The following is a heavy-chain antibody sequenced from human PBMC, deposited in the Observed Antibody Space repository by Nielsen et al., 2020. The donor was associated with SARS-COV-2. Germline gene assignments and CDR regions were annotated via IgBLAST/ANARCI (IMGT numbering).Heavy chain of an antibody. J-gene: IGHJ4*02. CDR2: IYPGDSDT. CDR1: GYSFTSYW. D-gene: IGHD6-25*01. V-gene: IGHV5-51*01. Sequence: GGSLRLSCKGSGYSFTSYWIGWVRQMPGKGLEWMGIIYPGDSDTRYSPSFQGQVTISADKSISTAYLQWSSLKASDTAMYYCARTDEAAPTPFDYWGQGTLVTVSS. CDR3: ARTDEAAPTPFDY.